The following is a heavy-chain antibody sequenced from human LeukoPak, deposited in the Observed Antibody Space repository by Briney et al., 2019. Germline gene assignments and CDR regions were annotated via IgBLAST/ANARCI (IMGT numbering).Heavy chain of an antibody. CDR1: GFIVSNNY. D-gene: IGHD6-13*01. CDR2: IYRGGSS. Sequence: GGSLRLSCVASGFIVSNNYMSWVRQAPGMGLEWVSTIYRGGSSFYADSMKGRFTISRDNSKNTLYLQMDSLRAEDTAVYYCASDLSTWFDWGQGTQVTVAS. J-gene: IGHJ4*02. V-gene: IGHV3-66*01. CDR3: ASDLSTWFD.